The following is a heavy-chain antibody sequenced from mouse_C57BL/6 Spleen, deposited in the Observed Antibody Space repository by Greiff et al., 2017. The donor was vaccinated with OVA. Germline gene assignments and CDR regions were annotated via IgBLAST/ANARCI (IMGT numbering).Heavy chain of an antibody. D-gene: IGHD2-5*01. J-gene: IGHJ3*01. Sequence: EVKLVESGEGLVKPGGSPKLSCAASGFTFSSYAMSWVRQTPEKRLEWVAYISSGGDYIYYADTVKGRFTISRDNARNTLYLQMSSLKSEDTAMYYCTGYSNSAWFAYWGQGTLVTVSA. CDR3: TGYSNSAWFAY. V-gene: IGHV5-9-1*02. CDR1: GFTFSSYA. CDR2: ISSGGDYI.